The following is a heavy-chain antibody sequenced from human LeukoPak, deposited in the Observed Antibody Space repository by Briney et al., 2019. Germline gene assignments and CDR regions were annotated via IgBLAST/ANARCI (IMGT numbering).Heavy chain of an antibody. CDR1: GYTFTSYG. V-gene: IGHV1-18*01. CDR2: IGAYNGNT. CDR3: ARVREQLVSWFDP. J-gene: IGHJ5*02. Sequence: ASVKVSCKASGYTFTSYGISWVRQAPGQGLEWMGWIGAYNGNTNYAQKLQGRVTMTTDTSTSTAYMELRSLTSDDTAVYYCARVREQLVSWFDPWGQGTLVTVSS. D-gene: IGHD6-13*01.